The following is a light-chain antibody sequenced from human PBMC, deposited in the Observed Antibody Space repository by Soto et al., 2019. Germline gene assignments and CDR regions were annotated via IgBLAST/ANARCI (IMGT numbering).Light chain of an antibody. CDR2: AAS. Sequence: DIQMTQSPSSLSASVGDRVTITCRASQGISNYLAWYQQKPGKVPKLLIYAASTLQSGVPSRFSGSGSGTDFTLTISRLQPEDVATYSCQKYNSAPRLTFGGGTKVEIK. V-gene: IGKV1-27*01. J-gene: IGKJ4*01. CDR3: QKYNSAPRLT. CDR1: QGISNY.